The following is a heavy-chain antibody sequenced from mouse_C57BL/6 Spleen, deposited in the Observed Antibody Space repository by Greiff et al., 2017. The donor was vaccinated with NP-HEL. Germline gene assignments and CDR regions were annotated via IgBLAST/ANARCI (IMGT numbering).Heavy chain of an antibody. Sequence: EVKLVESGGGLVQPGGSMKLSCVASGFTFSNYWMNWVRQSPEKGLEWVAQIRLKSDNYATHYAESVKGRFTISRDDSKSSVYLQMNNLRAEDTGIYYCTDYYGSSYPSFDVWGTGTTVTVSS. CDR1: GFTFSNYW. D-gene: IGHD1-1*01. CDR3: TDYYGSSYPSFDV. J-gene: IGHJ1*03. CDR2: IRLKSDNYAT. V-gene: IGHV6-3*01.